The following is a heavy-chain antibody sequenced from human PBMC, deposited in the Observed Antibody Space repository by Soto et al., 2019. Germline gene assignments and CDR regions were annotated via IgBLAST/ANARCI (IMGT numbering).Heavy chain of an antibody. Sequence: QVQLVQSGAEVKKPGASVKVSCKASGYTFTSYDINWVRQATGQGLEWMGWMNPNSGNTGYAQKFQGRVSMTRNTSISTAYMELSSLRSEDTAVYYCARVRSGIAARRWSWFDSWGQGTLVTVSS. V-gene: IGHV1-8*01. CDR1: GYTFTSYD. D-gene: IGHD6-6*01. CDR2: MNPNSGNT. J-gene: IGHJ5*01. CDR3: ARVRSGIAARRWSWFDS.